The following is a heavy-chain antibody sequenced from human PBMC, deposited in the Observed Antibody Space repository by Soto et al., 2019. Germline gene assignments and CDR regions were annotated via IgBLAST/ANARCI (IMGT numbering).Heavy chain of an antibody. CDR3: ARDAAMGDYYHYGMDV. J-gene: IGHJ6*04. V-gene: IGHV1-2*04. CDR2: INPSSGGA. D-gene: IGHD5-18*01. CDR1: GYTFTGYY. Sequence: ASVKFSCKASGYTFTGYYLHWVREAPGQGLEWMGWINPSSGGANIAQKFQGWVTMTRDTSIDTAYMELTRLRSDDTAVYYCARDAAMGDYYHYGMDVWGKGTQVTVSS.